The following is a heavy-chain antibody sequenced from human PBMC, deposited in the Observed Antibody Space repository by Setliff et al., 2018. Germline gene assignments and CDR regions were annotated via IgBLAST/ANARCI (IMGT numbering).Heavy chain of an antibody. CDR1: GYTFTSFG. CDR3: ARAGVAAADRKGLLEY. V-gene: IGHV1-18*01. D-gene: IGHD6-13*01. J-gene: IGHJ4*02. CDR2: ISASNGKT. Sequence: AASVKVSCKASGYTFTSFGISWVREAPGQGLEWMGWISASNGKTNYAQKFQGRVTMTSDTSTSTVYMEVTGLTSEDTAVYYCARAGVAAADRKGLLEYWGQGTLVTVSS.